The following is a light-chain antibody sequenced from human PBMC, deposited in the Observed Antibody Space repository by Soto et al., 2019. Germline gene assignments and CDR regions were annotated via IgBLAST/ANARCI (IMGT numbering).Light chain of an antibody. Sequence: DIQMTQSPSTLSASVGDRVTITCRASQSISNWLAWYQQKPGKAPKLLIYKASSLQSEVPSRFSGSGSGTEFTLTISSLQPDDFATYYCQQYSTSWTFGQGTEVDIK. CDR2: KAS. CDR1: QSISNW. CDR3: QQYSTSWT. J-gene: IGKJ1*01. V-gene: IGKV1-5*03.